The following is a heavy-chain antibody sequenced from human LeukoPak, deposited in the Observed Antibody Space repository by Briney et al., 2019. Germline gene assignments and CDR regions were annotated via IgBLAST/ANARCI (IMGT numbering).Heavy chain of an antibody. CDR3: ARGRDIVATIGY. D-gene: IGHD5-12*01. CDR1: GYTFTGYY. J-gene: IGHJ4*02. CDR2: INPNSGGT. V-gene: IGHV1-2*02. Sequence: ASVKVSCKASGYTFTGYYMHWVRQAPGQGLEWMGWINPNSGGTNYAQKFQGRVTMTRDTSISTAYMELSRLRSDNTAVYYCARGRDIVATIGYWGQGTLVTVSS.